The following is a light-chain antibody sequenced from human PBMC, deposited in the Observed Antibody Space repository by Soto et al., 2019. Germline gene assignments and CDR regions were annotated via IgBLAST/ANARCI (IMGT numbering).Light chain of an antibody. CDR1: SSDVGGHNF. Sequence: QSALTQPASVSGSPGQSITIPCTGTSSDVGGHNFVSWYQHHPGKAPKLMIYDVTNRPSWVSDRFSGAKSGNTASLTISGLQAEDEADYFCSSYTSITTFYVFGTGTKVTVL. J-gene: IGLJ1*01. CDR3: SSYTSITTFYV. CDR2: DVT. V-gene: IGLV2-14*03.